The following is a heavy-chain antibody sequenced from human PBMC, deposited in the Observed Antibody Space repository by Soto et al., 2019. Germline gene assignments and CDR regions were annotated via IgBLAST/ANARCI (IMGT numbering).Heavy chain of an antibody. Sequence: QVQLVQSGAEVKKPGASVKVSCKASGYTFTSYGISWVRQAPGQGLEWMGWISAYNGNTNYAQKLQGRVTMTTDTSTITAYMELRSLRSDDTAVYYFAREGLGIAAAGTHPFFMYWGQGTLVTVSS. CDR3: AREGLGIAAAGTHPFFMY. J-gene: IGHJ4*02. CDR2: ISAYNGNT. D-gene: IGHD6-13*01. CDR1: GYTFTSYG. V-gene: IGHV1-18*04.